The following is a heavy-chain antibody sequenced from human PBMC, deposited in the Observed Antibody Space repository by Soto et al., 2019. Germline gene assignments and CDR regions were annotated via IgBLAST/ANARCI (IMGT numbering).Heavy chain of an antibody. Sequence: PSETLSLTCIVSGGSISHYPWSWIRQSPGKGLQWIGYTYFNGSTKYNPSLRSRVSISVDMSKNRLSLTLTSVTAADTAVYYCARSFYPWGQGTLVTVSS. J-gene: IGHJ5*02. CDR1: GGSISHYP. CDR2: TYFNGST. V-gene: IGHV4-59*01. CDR3: ARSFYP.